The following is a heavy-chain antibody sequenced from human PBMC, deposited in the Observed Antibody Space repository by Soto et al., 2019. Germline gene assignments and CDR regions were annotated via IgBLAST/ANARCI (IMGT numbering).Heavy chain of an antibody. V-gene: IGHV1-8*01. Sequence: QVQLVQSGAEVKKPGASVKVSCKASGYSFTSYDINWVRQATGQGLEWMGWMNPNSGNTGYAQKFQGRVNMTRNTSISTAYMELSSLRSEDTAVYYGSREQLVRGFDPVGQGTLVIVSS. CDR2: MNPNSGNT. J-gene: IGHJ5*02. CDR1: GYSFTSYD. CDR3: SREQLVRGFDP. D-gene: IGHD6-13*01.